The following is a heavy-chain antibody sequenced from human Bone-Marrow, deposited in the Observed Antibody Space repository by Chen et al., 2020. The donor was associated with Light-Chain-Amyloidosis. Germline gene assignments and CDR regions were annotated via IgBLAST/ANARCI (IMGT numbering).Heavy chain of an antibody. CDR2: IYPDDSDA. CDR3: AGRRDGYNFDY. CDR1: GYTFPNYW. D-gene: IGHD5-12*01. V-gene: IGHV5-51*01. J-gene: IGHJ4*01. Sequence: EVQLEQSGPEVKKPGESLKITCKGSGYTFPNYWIGWVRQMPGKGLEWMGVIYPDDSDARYSPTDEGQVTISADKSITTAYLQWRSHKASDTAMYYCAGRRDGYNFDYWGHGTLVTVSS.